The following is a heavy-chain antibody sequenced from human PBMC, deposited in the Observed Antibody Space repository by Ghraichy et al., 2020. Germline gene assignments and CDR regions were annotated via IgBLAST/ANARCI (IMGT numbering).Heavy chain of an antibody. CDR3: TRDQPFSSTDF. CDR2: IGANAIDI. J-gene: IGHJ4*02. CDR1: GFAFSGHT. V-gene: IGHV3-21*01. D-gene: IGHD6-13*01. Sequence: GESLNISCAASGFAFSGHTMNWVRQAPGKGLEWVSSIGANAIDIFYSASVRGRFIISRDNAKNSLFLQMNGLTVDDTAVYYCTRDQPFSSTDFWGQGALVTVSS.